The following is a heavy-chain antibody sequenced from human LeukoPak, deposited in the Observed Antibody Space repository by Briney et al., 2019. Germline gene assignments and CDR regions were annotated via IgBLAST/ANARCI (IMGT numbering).Heavy chain of an antibody. CDR1: GGSISSGDYY. CDR2: IYCSGST. Sequence: SQTLSLTCTVSGGSISSGDYYWSWLRQPPGTGLEWIGYIYCSGSTYYNPSLKSRVTISVDTSKNQFSLKLSSVTAADTAVYYCASETSSGWSQSVHYWGQGTLVTVSS. D-gene: IGHD6-19*01. J-gene: IGHJ4*02. V-gene: IGHV4-30-4*08. CDR3: ASETSSGWSQSVHY.